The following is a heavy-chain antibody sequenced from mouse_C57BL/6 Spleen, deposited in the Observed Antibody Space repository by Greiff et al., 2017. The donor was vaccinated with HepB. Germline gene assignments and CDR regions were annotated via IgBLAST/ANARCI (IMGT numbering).Heavy chain of an antibody. J-gene: IGHJ2*01. CDR2: INYDGSST. Sequence: EVMLVESEGGLVQPGSSMKLSCTASGFTFSDYYMAWVRQVPEKGLEWVANINYDGSSTYYLDSLKSRFIISRDNAKNILYLQMSSLKSEDTATYYCARRDNWEAFDYWGQGTTLTVSS. D-gene: IGHD4-1*01. CDR1: GFTFSDYY. V-gene: IGHV5-16*01. CDR3: ARRDNWEAFDY.